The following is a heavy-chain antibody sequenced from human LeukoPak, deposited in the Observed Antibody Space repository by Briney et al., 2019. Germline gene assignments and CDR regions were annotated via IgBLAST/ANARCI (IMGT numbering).Heavy chain of an antibody. V-gene: IGHV3-23*01. Sequence: PGGSLRLSCAASGFTFSSYAMSWVRQAPGKGLEWVSAISGNGGSTYYADSVKGRFTISRDNSKNTLYLQMNSLRAEDTAVYYCAKLNIVVVPAASLDYWGQGTLVSVSS. CDR3: AKLNIVVVPAASLDY. D-gene: IGHD2-2*01. J-gene: IGHJ4*02. CDR2: ISGNGGST. CDR1: GFTFSSYA.